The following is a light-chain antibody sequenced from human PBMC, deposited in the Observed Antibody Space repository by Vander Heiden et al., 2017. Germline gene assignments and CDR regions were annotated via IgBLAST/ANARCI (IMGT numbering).Light chain of an antibody. CDR3: QSYDSNDQGV. J-gene: IGLJ2*01. Sequence: FMLTQPHSMSESPGNTVTISCTGYGGSIAGNYVQWFQQRPGGAPTTVIYEDNRRPSGVPDRFSGSIDRSSNSASLTISGLKTEDEADYYCQSYDSNDQGVFGGGTKLTVL. V-gene: IGLV6-57*02. CDR1: GGSIAGNY. CDR2: EDN.